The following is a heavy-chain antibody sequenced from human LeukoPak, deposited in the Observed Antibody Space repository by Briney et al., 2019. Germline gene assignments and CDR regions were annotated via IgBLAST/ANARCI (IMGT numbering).Heavy chain of an antibody. Sequence: SQTLSLTCTVSGGSISSGDYYWSWIRQPPGKGLEWIGYIYYSGSTYYNPSLKSRVTISVDTSENQFSLKLSSVTAADTAVYYCARDQPSSSRYMDVWGKGTTVTVSS. D-gene: IGHD6-13*01. V-gene: IGHV4-30-4*08. CDR1: GGSISSGDYY. CDR3: ARDQPSSSRYMDV. J-gene: IGHJ6*03. CDR2: IYYSGST.